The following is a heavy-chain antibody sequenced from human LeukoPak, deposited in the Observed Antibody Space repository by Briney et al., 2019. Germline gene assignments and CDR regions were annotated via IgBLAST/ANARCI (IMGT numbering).Heavy chain of an antibody. Sequence: KPSETLSLTCTVSGGSISSSSYYWGWIRQPPGKGLEWIGSIYYSGSTYYNPSLKSRVTISVDTSKNQFSLKLSSVTAADTAVYYCARYYSGYDSGYYYYMDVWGKGTTVTVSS. J-gene: IGHJ6*03. D-gene: IGHD5-12*01. CDR2: IYYSGST. CDR1: GGSISSSSYY. V-gene: IGHV4-39*07. CDR3: ARYYSGYDSGYYYYMDV.